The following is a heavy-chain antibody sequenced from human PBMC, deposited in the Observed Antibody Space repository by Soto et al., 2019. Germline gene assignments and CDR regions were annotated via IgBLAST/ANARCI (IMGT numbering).Heavy chain of an antibody. V-gene: IGHV4-31*01. CDR2: IYYSGTT. CDR1: GGSISSGSFY. Sequence: QVQLQESGPGLVKPTQTLSLTCTVSGGSISSGSFYWSWIRQHPGKGLEWVGYIYYSGTTYYNPSLKSPVTISLDTSKNQFSLKLTSVTAADTAAYYCARDSGYYYGMDVWGQGTTVTVSS. D-gene: IGHD3-10*01. CDR3: ARDSGYYYGMDV. J-gene: IGHJ6*02.